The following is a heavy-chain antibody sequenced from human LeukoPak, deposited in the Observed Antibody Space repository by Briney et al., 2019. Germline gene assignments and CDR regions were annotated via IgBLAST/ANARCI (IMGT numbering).Heavy chain of an antibody. Sequence: GGSLRLSCAASGFTFSSYSMYWVRQAPGKGLEWVSSISGNSDYMYYADSLKGRFTISRDNAKNSLFLQVNSLRAEDTAVYYCARGHTFFDMWGQGTMVTVSS. D-gene: IGHD2/OR15-2a*01. V-gene: IGHV3-21*01. J-gene: IGHJ3*02. CDR3: ARGHTFFDM. CDR1: GFTFSSYS. CDR2: ISGNSDYM.